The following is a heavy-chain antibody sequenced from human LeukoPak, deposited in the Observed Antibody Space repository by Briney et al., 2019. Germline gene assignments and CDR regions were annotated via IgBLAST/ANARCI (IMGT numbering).Heavy chain of an antibody. CDR3: ATNRNRNSPHIEYSSRKYDAFDI. J-gene: IGHJ3*02. CDR1: GYTFTSYY. Sequence: ASVKVSCKASGYTFTSYYMHWVRQAPGQGLEWMGIINPSGGSTSYAQKFQGRVTMTEDTSTDTAYMELSSLRSEDTAVYYCATNRNRNSPHIEYSSRKYDAFDIWGQGTMVTVSS. D-gene: IGHD6-6*01. V-gene: IGHV1-46*01. CDR2: INPSGGST.